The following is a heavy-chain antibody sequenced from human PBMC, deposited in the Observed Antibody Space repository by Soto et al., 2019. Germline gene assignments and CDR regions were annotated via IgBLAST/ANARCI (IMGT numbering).Heavy chain of an antibody. Sequence: GGSLRLSCAASGFTFSDHYMDWVRQAPGKGLECVCRARNRVNGYTTAYAASVRGRFTVSRDDSKNSLYLQMNSLTAEDTAVYFCARLMGTAFDLWGQGTLVTVSS. CDR3: ARLMGTAFDL. D-gene: IGHD2-8*01. CDR1: GFTFSDHY. V-gene: IGHV3-72*01. J-gene: IGHJ4*02. CDR2: ARNRVNGYTT.